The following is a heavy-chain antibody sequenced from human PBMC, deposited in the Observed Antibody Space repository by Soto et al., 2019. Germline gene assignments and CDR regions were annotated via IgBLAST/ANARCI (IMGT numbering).Heavy chain of an antibody. CDR1: GGTFSSYA. J-gene: IGHJ6*02. V-gene: IGHV1-69*13. Sequence: SVKVSCKASGGTFSSYAISWVRQAPGQGLEWMGGIIPIFGTANYAQKFQGRVTITADESTSTAYMELSSLRSEDTAVYYCARDRQPAYYDFWSGYRASFGMDVWGQGTTVTVSS. CDR3: ARDRQPAYYDFWSGYRASFGMDV. D-gene: IGHD3-3*01. CDR2: IIPIFGTA.